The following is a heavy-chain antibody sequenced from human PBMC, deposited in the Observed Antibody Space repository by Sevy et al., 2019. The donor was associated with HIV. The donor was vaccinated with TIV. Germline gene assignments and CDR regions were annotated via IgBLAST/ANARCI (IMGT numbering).Heavy chain of an antibody. CDR3: ARVSTMVEEVTYFFDY. V-gene: IGHV4-61*01. Sequence: SETLSLTCGVSGASVRSGNYYWSWIRQAPGKGLEWIGYIHYRGSTNYTPSLKSRVTISVETSKNQFSLRLISVTDADTAVYYCARVSTMVEEVTYFFDYWGQGTLVTVSS. CDR1: GASVRSGNYY. D-gene: IGHD3-10*01. J-gene: IGHJ4*02. CDR2: IHYRGST.